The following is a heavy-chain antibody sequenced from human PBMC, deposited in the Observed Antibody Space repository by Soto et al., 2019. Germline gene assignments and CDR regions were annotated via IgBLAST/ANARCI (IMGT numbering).Heavy chain of an antibody. CDR3: ARNGQKEEYSSYFDY. Sequence: QVQLVQSGAEVKKPGSSVKVSCKASGGTFSSYAISWVRQAPGQGLEWMGGIIPIFGTANYAQKFQGRVTINADESTITAYMELSRLRSEDTAVYYCARNGQKEEYSSYFDYWGQGTLLTVSS. CDR2: IIPIFGTA. CDR1: GGTFSSYA. V-gene: IGHV1-69*01. J-gene: IGHJ4*02. D-gene: IGHD6-6*01.